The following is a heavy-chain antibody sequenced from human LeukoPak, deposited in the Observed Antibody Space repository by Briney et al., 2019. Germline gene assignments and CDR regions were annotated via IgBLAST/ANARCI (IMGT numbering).Heavy chain of an antibody. V-gene: IGHV1-18*01. CDR1: GYTFTSYG. D-gene: IGHD3-22*01. CDR2: ISAYNGNT. Sequence: SVKVSCKASGYTFTSYGISWVRQAPGQGLEWMGWISAYNGNTNYAQKLQGRVTMTGATSTSTVYMELSSLKSEDTAVYYCARDSSAWHYYFDYWGQGTLVTVSS. CDR3: ARDSSAWHYYFDY. J-gene: IGHJ4*02.